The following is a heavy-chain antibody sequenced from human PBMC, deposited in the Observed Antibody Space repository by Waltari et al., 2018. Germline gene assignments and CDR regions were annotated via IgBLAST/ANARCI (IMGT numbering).Heavy chain of an antibody. J-gene: IGHJ4*02. V-gene: IGHV3-73*01. D-gene: IGHD1-1*01. CDR3: TTRIVELESERAAF. Sequence: EVQVVESGGGFIQTGESLRLSCVASGVTIGGTAMAWVRQSPGKGLQWIGRVRSKHNNFATVYAESMRGRSMVSRNASMNTAYLQIDNVTPDDTAVYYCTTRIVELESERAAFWGRGVLVTVTS. CDR1: GVTIGGTA. CDR2: VRSKHNNFAT.